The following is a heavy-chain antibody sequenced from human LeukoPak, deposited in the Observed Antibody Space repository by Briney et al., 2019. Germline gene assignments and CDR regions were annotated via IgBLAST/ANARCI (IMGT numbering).Heavy chain of an antibody. CDR2: ISSSGSVI. Sequence: SGGSLRLSCAVSGFIFSNYQMNWVRQAPGKGLEWISYISSSGSVIYYADSVKGRFTISRDNAKNSLYLQMNSLRAEDTAVYYCARDIYYYDSSGYYFPGGSDYWGQGTLVTVSS. J-gene: IGHJ4*02. V-gene: IGHV3-48*03. D-gene: IGHD3-22*01. CDR1: GFIFSNYQ. CDR3: ARDIYYYDSSGYYFPGGSDY.